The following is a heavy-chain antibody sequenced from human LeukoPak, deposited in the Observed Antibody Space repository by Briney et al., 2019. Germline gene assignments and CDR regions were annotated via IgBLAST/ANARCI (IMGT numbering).Heavy chain of an antibody. V-gene: IGHV3-13*05. J-gene: IGHJ6*04. CDR2: IGTAGDP. D-gene: IGHD3-10*01. Sequence: GGSLRLSCAASGFTFSSYDMHWVRHATEKGLEWVSAIGTAGDPYYPGSVKGRFTISRENAKNSLYLQMNRLRAGDTAVYYCARGTWDYYGSGSYYTNYGMYVWGKGTTVTVSS. CDR1: GFTFSSYD. CDR3: ARGTWDYYGSGSYYTNYGMYV.